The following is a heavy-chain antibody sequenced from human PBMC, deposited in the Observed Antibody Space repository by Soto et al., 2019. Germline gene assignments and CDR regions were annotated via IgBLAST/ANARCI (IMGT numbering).Heavy chain of an antibody. CDR3: VRVGIPFVRGRIRGDTSGLDV. CDR2: INGVGSYL. Sequence: EGRLVESGGGLVKPGGSLRISCVASGFTFSSYTMNWVRQAPGKGLEWVSDINGVGSYLYYIDSVQGRFTISRDNPKNTLYLQMNSVSVEDPAVYYCVRVGIPFVRGRIRGDTSGLDVWGHGTTVTVSS. J-gene: IGHJ6*02. D-gene: IGHD2-21*02. V-gene: IGHV3-21*02. CDR1: GFTFSSYT.